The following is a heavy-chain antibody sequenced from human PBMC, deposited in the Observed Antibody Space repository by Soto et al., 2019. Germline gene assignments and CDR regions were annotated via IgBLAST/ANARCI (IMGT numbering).Heavy chain of an antibody. CDR1: GFLLSTSGVG. CDR3: AHTPEGASRIRGTGRYFQH. V-gene: IGHV2-5*02. J-gene: IGHJ1*01. Sequence: QITLKESGPTLVKPTQTLTLTCTFSGFLLSTSGVGVAWIRQPPGKALEWLSLIYWDDDKRYSPSLKSRLTITKHTSKNPVVLTLTHMDPVDTATYYCAHTPEGASRIRGTGRYFQHWGQGTLVTVSS. CDR2: IYWDDDK. D-gene: IGHD3-10*01.